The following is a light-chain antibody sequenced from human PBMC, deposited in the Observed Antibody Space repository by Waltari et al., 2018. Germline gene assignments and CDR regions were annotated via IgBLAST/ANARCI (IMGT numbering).Light chain of an antibody. CDR3: AAWDDSLSGPVV. V-gene: IGLV1-47*01. CDR2: RNN. CDR1: TPHTGSTL. J-gene: IGLJ2*01. Sequence: QSVLTQPPSASGTPGQRLTISSPGRTPHTGSTLLYGYHQPPGTAPKLLIYRNNQRPSGVPARFSGSKPGTSASLAISGLRSEDEADYYCAAWDDSLSGPVVFGGGTKLTVL.